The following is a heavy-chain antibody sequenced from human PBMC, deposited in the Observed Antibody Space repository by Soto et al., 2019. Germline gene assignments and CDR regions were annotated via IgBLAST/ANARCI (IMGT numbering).Heavy chain of an antibody. D-gene: IGHD3-3*01. CDR2: TYPGDSDT. J-gene: IGHJ6*02. V-gene: IGHV5-51*01. CDR1: GYSFTSYW. CDR3: ARHVRTRYDFWSGKHYYYGMDV. Sequence: PGESLKISCKGSGYSFTSYWIGWVRQMPGKGLEWMGITYPGDSDTRYSPSFQGQVTISADKSISTAYLQWSSLKASDTAMYYCARHVRTRYDFWSGKHYYYGMDVWGQGTTVTVSS.